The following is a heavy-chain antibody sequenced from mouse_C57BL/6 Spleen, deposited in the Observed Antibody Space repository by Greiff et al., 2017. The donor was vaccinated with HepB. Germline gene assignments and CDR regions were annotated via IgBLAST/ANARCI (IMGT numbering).Heavy chain of an antibody. J-gene: IGHJ2*01. CDR1: GYTFTSYW. Sequence: VQLQQSGAELVKPGASVKLSCKASGYTFTSYWMHWVKQRPGRGLAWIGRIDPTSGGTKDNEKFKSKATLTVDKPSSTAYMQRSSLTSEDSAVYYCARLGKGSTYFDYWGQGTTLTVSS. CDR3: ARLGKGSTYFDY. D-gene: IGHD6-1*01. CDR2: IDPTSGGT. V-gene: IGHV1-72*01.